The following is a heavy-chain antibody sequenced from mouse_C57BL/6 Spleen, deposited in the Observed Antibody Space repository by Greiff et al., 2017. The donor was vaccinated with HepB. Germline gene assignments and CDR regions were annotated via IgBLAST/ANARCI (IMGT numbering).Heavy chain of an antibody. V-gene: IGHV14-1*01. D-gene: IGHD2-13*01. CDR2: IDPEDGDT. CDR3: TSRTIFDY. CDR1: GFNIKDYY. Sequence: EVQLQQSGAELVRPGASVKLSCTASGFNIKDYYMHWVKQRPEQGLEWIGRIDPEDGDTEYAPKVKGKATMTADTSSNTASLQLTLLTSADTAVYYVTSRTIFDYWGQGTTLTVSS. J-gene: IGHJ2*01.